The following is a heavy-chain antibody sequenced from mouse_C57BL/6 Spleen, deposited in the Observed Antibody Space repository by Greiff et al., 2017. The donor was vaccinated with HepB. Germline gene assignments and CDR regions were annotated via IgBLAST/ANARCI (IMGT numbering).Heavy chain of an antibody. J-gene: IGHJ1*03. CDR3: ARAEAYYDYDWYFDV. V-gene: IGHV1-81*01. CDR2: IYPRSGNT. Sequence: VQLQQSGAELARPGASVKLSCKASGYTFTSYGISWVKQRTGQGLEWIGEIYPRSGNTYYNEKFKGKATLTADKSSSTAYMELRSLTSEDSAVYFCARAEAYYDYDWYFDVWGTGTTVTVSS. D-gene: IGHD2-4*01. CDR1: GYTFTSYG.